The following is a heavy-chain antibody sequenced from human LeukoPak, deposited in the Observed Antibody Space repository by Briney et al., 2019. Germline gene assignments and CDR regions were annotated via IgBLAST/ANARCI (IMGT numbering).Heavy chain of an antibody. CDR2: IKEEGSEK. CDR1: GFTFSSYW. Sequence: PGGSLRLSCAVSGFTFSSYWMSWVRQAPGKGLEWVASIKEEGSEKHYMDSVKGRFTISRDNAKNSLYLQMNSLRAEDTAVYYCARGHYQLSWGQGILVTVSS. D-gene: IGHD2-2*01. J-gene: IGHJ5*02. V-gene: IGHV3-7*01. CDR3: ARGHYQLS.